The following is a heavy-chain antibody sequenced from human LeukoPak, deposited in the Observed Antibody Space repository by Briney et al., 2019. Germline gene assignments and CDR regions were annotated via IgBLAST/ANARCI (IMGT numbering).Heavy chain of an antibody. CDR3: ARVSRSGDYYYYYYMDV. D-gene: IGHD3-10*01. V-gene: IGHV4-4*07. CDR1: GGYNSRYY. Sequence: SETLSLTSTVSGGYNSRYYWSCIRQPAPKGLSWLGRLYTSGSTNYNPSLKRRVNMSVDTSKNQFSLKLSSVTAADTAVYYCARVSRSGDYYYYYYMDVWGKGTTVTVSS. CDR2: LYTSGST. J-gene: IGHJ6*03.